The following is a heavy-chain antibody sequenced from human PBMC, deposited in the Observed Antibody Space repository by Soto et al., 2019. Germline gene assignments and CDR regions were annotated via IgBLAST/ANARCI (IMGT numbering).Heavy chain of an antibody. Sequence: EVQLVQSGGGSVQPGGSLRLSCAASGFTFSHYWMHWVRQVPGKGLVWVSHINSDGSSTSYADSVKGRFTISRDNAKDTLYLQMSSLRVEDTAVYYCVREDSNYYDSSWLDDWGQGALVSVSS. CDR1: GFTFSHYW. V-gene: IGHV3-74*01. D-gene: IGHD3-22*01. CDR2: INSDGSST. J-gene: IGHJ4*02. CDR3: VREDSNYYDSSWLDD.